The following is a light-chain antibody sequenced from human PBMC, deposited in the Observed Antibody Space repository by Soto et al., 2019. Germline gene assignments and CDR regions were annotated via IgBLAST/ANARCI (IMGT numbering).Light chain of an antibody. CDR2: GAS. V-gene: IGKV3-20*01. J-gene: IGKJ1*01. CDR3: HQYGSSPWT. Sequence: ETVLTQSPGTLSLSPGERASLSCRASQSVSSSHLAWYQQKPGQAPRLLIYGASSRAVGIPDRASGSGSGTDFARTSSRLEPEDFAVYYCHQYGSSPWTFGQGTKVEIK. CDR1: QSVSSSH.